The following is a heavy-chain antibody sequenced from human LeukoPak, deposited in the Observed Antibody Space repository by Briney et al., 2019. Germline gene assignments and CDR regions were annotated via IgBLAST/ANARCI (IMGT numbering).Heavy chain of an antibody. D-gene: IGHD6-13*01. V-gene: IGHV3-74*01. CDR1: GFRFSTYW. CDR2: IDPDGTSP. J-gene: IGHJ6*02. CDR3: ARASAAGTYYGMDV. Sequence: PGGSLRLSCAASGFRFSTYWMHWVRQAPGKGLVWVSRIDPDGTSPNYADSVRGRFTISRDNAKNTLCLQMNSLRAEDTAVYYCARASAAGTYYGMDVWGQGTTVTVSS.